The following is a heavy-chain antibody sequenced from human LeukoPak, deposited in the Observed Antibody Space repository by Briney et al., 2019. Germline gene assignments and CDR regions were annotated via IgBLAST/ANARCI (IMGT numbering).Heavy chain of an antibody. CDR1: GFTFSTFA. CDR2: ISGSGGGT. D-gene: IGHD5-12*01. Sequence: PGGSLRLSCAASGFTFSTFAMSWVRQAPGKGLEWVSAISGSGGGTYYADSVKGRLTISRDNSKNTLYLQMSSLRAEDTAVYYCAKAFSAYENWPPNWFDPWAREPWSPSPQ. CDR3: AKAFSAYENWPPNWFDP. V-gene: IGHV3-23*01. J-gene: IGHJ5*02.